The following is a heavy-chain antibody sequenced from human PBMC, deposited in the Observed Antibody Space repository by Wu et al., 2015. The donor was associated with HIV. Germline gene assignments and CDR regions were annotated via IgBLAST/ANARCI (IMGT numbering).Heavy chain of an antibody. CDR1: GYTFTSYY. CDR3: ARVISSGWYSWFDP. CDR2: INPSGGST. D-gene: IGHD6-19*01. Sequence: QVQLMQSGAEVKKPGASVKVSCKASGYTFTSYYVHWVRQAPGQGLEWMGIINPSGGSTTYAQKFQGRVTMTRDTSTSTVYMELSSLRSEDTAIYYCARVISSGWYSWFDPWGQGTLVTVSS. J-gene: IGHJ5*02. V-gene: IGHV1-46*01.